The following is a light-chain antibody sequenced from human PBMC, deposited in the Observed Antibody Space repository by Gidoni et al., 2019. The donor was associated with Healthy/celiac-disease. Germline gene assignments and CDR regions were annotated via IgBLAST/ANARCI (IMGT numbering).Light chain of an antibody. CDR1: QRISSY. V-gene: IGKV1-39*01. J-gene: IGKJ5*01. Sequence: DIQMTQSPSSLSASVGDRVTITCRASQRISSYLNWYQQKPGKAPKLMIYAASRLQSGVTSRFSGSGYGTDFTFTISSLPPEDFATYYCQQSYSTPITFGQGTRLEIK. CDR3: QQSYSTPIT. CDR2: AAS.